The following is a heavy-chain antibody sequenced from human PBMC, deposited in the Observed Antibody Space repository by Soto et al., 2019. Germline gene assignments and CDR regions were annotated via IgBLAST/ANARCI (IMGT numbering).Heavy chain of an antibody. CDR1: GFTFSSYE. Sequence: GGSLRLSCVASGFTFSSYEVNWFRQAPGKGLEWVSYINSISSTIYYADSVKGRFTISRDNAKNSLFLQMNSLRAEDTAVYYCAKAAYGDYTEFYYYYYGMDVWGQGTTVTVSS. CDR2: INSISSTI. D-gene: IGHD4-17*01. V-gene: IGHV3-48*03. CDR3: AKAAYGDYTEFYYYYYGMDV. J-gene: IGHJ6*02.